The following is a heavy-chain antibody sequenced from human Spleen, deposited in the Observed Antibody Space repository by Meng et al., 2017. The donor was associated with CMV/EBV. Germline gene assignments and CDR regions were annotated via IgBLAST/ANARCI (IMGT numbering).Heavy chain of an antibody. D-gene: IGHD3-10*01. V-gene: IGHV4-38-2*02. CDR3: ARDRVLVGVGEYYYHGMDV. CDR1: GYSISSGYF. Sequence: GSLRLSCTVSGYSISSGYFWGWIRQPPGKGLEWIGNIYHSGNTYYNPSLKSRVTTSVDTSKNQFSLKLSSVTAADTAVYYCARDRVLVGVGEYYYHGMDVWGQGTTVTVSS. J-gene: IGHJ6*02. CDR2: IYHSGNT.